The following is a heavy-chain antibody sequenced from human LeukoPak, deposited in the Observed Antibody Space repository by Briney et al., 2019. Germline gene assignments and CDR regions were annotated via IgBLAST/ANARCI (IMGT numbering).Heavy chain of an antibody. D-gene: IGHD6-13*01. CDR2: ISAYNGNT. Sequence: ASVKVSCKASGYTFTSYGSSWVRQAPGQGLEWMGWISAYNGNTNYAQKLQGRVTMTTDTSTSTAYMELRSLRSDDTAVYYCARVIGSSSWKNWFDPWGQGTLVTVSS. CDR1: GYTFTSYG. V-gene: IGHV1-18*01. CDR3: ARVIGSSSWKNWFDP. J-gene: IGHJ5*02.